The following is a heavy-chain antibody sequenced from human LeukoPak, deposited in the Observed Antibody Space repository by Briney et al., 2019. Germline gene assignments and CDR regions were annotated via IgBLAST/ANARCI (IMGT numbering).Heavy chain of an antibody. D-gene: IGHD4-17*01. CDR3: AKERQTGDYFTSDF. CDR1: GLSFSTYT. V-gene: IGHV3-23*01. Sequence: GGSLRLSCAASGLSFSTYTMNWVRQAPGKGLEWVSAINGRGDSTFYAYSVKGQFTISRDNSKSTVYLQMNSLRADDTAVYYCAKERQTGDYFTSDFWGQGTLVTVSS. CDR2: INGRGDST. J-gene: IGHJ4*02.